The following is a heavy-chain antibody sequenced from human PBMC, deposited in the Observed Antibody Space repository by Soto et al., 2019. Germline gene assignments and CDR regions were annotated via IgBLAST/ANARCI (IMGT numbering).Heavy chain of an antibody. Sequence: QVQLVQSGAEVKKPGSSVKVSCTASGGTFSTYTINWVRQSPGQGLEWMGRIIPLLDVTNNAQRFQGSVTITADQATSTVYMELTSLTAQDTAVYYWARDSGTVGYDDSWGQGTLVTVSS. J-gene: IGHJ4*02. CDR3: ARDSGTVGYDDS. D-gene: IGHD3-10*01. V-gene: IGHV1-69*08. CDR1: GGTFSTYT. CDR2: IIPLLDVT.